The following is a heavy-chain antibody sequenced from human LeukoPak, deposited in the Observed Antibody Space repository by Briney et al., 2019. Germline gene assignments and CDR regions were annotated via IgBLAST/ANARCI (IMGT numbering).Heavy chain of an antibody. CDR1: GFTFSSYW. D-gene: IGHD6-6*01. J-gene: IGHJ4*02. CDR2: IKQDGSEK. CDR3: ARESKIAARPWYYFDY. V-gene: IGHV3-7*01. Sequence: GGSLRPSCAASGFTFSSYWMSWVRQAPGKGLEWVANIKQDGSEKYYVDSVKGRFTISRDNAKNSLYLQMNSLRAEDTAVYYCARESKIAARPWYYFDYWGQGTLVTVSS.